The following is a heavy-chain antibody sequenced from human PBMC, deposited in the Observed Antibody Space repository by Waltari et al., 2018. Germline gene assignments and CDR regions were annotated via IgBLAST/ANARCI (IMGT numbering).Heavy chain of an antibody. V-gene: IGHV4-4*07. CDR3: ARDENYRSGSYYNAG. CDR2: VFPSGTT. Sequence: QVQLQESGPGLVKPSETLSLTRTVSGASISGNYWSWIRQPAGKGLEWIGRVFPSGTTDYNPSLKSRVTMSVDRSKNQFSLKLTSVTAADTAVYYCARDENYRSGSYYNAGWCQGTLVTVSS. J-gene: IGHJ4*02. CDR1: GASISGNY. D-gene: IGHD3-10*01.